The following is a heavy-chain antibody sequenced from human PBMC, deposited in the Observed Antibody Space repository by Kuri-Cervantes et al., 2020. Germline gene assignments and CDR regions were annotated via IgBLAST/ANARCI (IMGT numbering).Heavy chain of an antibody. D-gene: IGHD1-26*01. V-gene: IGHV1-8*02. CDR2: MNPNSGNT. CDR3: ARSRAYSGSYYGY. Sequence: SVKVSCKASGYTFTTYAMHWVRQAPGQRLEWMGWMNPNSGNTGYAQKFQGRVTMTRNTSISTAYMELSSLRSGDTAVYYCARSRAYSGSYYGYWGQGTLVTVSS. CDR1: GYTFTTYA. J-gene: IGHJ4*02.